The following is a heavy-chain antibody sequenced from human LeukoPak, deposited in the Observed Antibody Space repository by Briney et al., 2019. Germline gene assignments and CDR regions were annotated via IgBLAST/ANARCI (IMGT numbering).Heavy chain of an antibody. J-gene: IGHJ6*03. CDR3: ARDVSDYLYYYYYMDV. Sequence: SETLSLTCTVSGGSISSNSYYWGWIRQPPGKGLAWIGSIYYSGSTYYNPSLKSRATVSVDTSKNQFSLKLSSVTAADTAVYYCARDVSDYLYYYYYMDVWGKGTTVTVSS. D-gene: IGHD4-11*01. CDR1: GGSISSNSYY. CDR2: IYYSGST. V-gene: IGHV4-39*07.